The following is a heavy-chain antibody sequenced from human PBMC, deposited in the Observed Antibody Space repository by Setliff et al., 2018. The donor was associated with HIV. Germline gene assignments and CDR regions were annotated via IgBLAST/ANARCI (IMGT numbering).Heavy chain of an antibody. CDR1: GFNFLAHW. CDR2: VYPGDSDT. Sequence: GESLKISCQCSGFNFLAHWIGWVRQVPEKGLEWMGIVYPGDSDTRYNPSFEGQVTVSADKTITTAYLQLTSLKASDTAMYFCARLPYYVSGGVFDHWGKGTLVTGSS. CDR3: ARLPYYVSGGVFDH. J-gene: IGHJ4*02. V-gene: IGHV5-51*01. D-gene: IGHD3-10*01.